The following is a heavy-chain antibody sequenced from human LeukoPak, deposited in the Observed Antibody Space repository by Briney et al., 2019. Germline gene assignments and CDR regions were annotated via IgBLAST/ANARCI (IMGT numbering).Heavy chain of an antibody. CDR1: GFTFSSYA. Sequence: GGSLRLSCAASGFTFSSYALHWVRQAPGKGLEWVAVISYDGSNKYYADSVKGRFTISRDNSKNTLPLQMNSLRAEDTALYYCARVRTAWYEGTFDYWGQGTLVTVSS. J-gene: IGHJ4*02. V-gene: IGHV3-30-3*01. CDR3: ARVRTAWYEGTFDY. CDR2: ISYDGSNK. D-gene: IGHD6-13*01.